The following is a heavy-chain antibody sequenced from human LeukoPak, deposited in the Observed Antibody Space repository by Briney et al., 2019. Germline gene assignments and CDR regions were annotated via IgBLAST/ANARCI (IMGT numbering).Heavy chain of an antibody. Sequence: SLSPSRAASGFTLSSYSINWVRQAPGKGREWVSSISSSSSYISYADSVQGRFTISRDNAKNSLYLQMNSLRAEDTAVYYCARDSPNYDILTGSPVGYMDVWGKGTTVTVSS. CDR1: GFTLSSYS. CDR3: ARDSPNYDILTGSPVGYMDV. V-gene: IGHV3-21*01. CDR2: ISSSSSYI. J-gene: IGHJ6*03. D-gene: IGHD3-9*01.